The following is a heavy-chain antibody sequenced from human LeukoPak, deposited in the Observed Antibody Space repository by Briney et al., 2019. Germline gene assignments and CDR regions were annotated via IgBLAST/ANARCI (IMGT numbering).Heavy chain of an antibody. CDR1: GYTFTGYY. Sequence: ASVKVSCKASGYTFTGYYMHWVRQAPGQGLEWMGWINPNSGGTNYAQKFQGRVTMTRDTSISTAYMELSRLRSDDTAVYYCARDLGFLEWLFDAVEPYFDYWGQGTLVTVSS. V-gene: IGHV1-2*02. D-gene: IGHD3-3*01. J-gene: IGHJ4*02. CDR2: INPNSGGT. CDR3: ARDLGFLEWLFDAVEPYFDY.